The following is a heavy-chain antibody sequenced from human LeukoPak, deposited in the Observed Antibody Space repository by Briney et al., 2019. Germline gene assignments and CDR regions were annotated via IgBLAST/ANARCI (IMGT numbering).Heavy chain of an antibody. Sequence: GGSLRLSCAASGFTFSSYNMNWVRQAPGKGLEWVAFIDKSGGTTYYADSVKGRFTISRDNAKSSLYLEMNSLRAEDTAVYYCGRGHWGLDYWGQGTLVTVSS. J-gene: IGHJ4*02. CDR1: GFTFSSYN. CDR2: IDKSGGTT. V-gene: IGHV3-48*04. CDR3: GRGHWGLDY. D-gene: IGHD7-27*01.